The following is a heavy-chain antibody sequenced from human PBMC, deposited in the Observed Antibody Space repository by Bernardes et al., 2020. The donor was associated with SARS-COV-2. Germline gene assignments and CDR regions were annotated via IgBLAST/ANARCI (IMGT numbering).Heavy chain of an antibody. CDR1: DYTFTNYW. Sequence: GKSMTLSCKGSDYTFTNYWIGWVRQMPGTGLEWMGIIYPGDSDTKYSPSFQGRVTISADKSVNTAYLQWSSLKASDTAIYYCARRRYGDFGVDVWGQGTTVTVSS. CDR2: IYPGDSDT. J-gene: IGHJ6*02. V-gene: IGHV5-51*01. D-gene: IGHD4-17*01. CDR3: ARRRYGDFGVDV.